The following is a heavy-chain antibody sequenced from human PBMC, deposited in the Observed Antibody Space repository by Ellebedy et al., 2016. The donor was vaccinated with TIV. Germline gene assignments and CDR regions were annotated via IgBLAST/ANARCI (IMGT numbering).Heavy chain of an antibody. D-gene: IGHD3-10*01. J-gene: IGHJ4*02. CDR3: AKDWFGELFYDY. CDR2: IRYDGSNK. CDR1: GFTFSSYG. V-gene: IGHV3-30*02. Sequence: GESLKISCAASGFTFSSYGMHWVRQAPGKGLEWVAFIRYDGSNKYYADSVKGRFTISRDNSKNTLYLQMNSLRAEDTAVYYCAKDWFGELFYDYWGQGTLVTVSS.